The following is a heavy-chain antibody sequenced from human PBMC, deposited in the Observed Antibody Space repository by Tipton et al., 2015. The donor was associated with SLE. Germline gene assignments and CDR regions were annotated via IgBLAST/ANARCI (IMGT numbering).Heavy chain of an antibody. V-gene: IGHV4-39*01. CDR2: SYYSGRT. J-gene: IGHJ4*02. D-gene: IGHD3-9*01. CDR3: ARQDYDILTGYFDY. Sequence: TLSLTCNVSGVSISSSYWGWIRQPPGKGLEWIGSSYYSGRTYYSPSLKSRVTISVDTSKNQFSLKLSSVTAADTAVYYCARQDYDILTGYFDYWGQGTLVTVSS. CDR1: GVSISSSY.